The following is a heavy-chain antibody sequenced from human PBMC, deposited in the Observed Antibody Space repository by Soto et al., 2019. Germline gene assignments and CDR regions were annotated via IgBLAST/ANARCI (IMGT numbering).Heavy chain of an antibody. V-gene: IGHV4-30-4*01. J-gene: IGHJ4*02. CDR2: VYYSGST. D-gene: IGHD5-18*01. CDR1: GGSISSGDYY. Sequence: QVQLQESGPGLVKPSQTLSLTCTVSGGSISSGDYYWTWIRQPPGKGLEWIGYVYYSGSTYYNPSRKSRVTITKDSSKNQLSLKLSSVTAADTAGYYCAGVVEAAMLSWGQGTLVTVSS. CDR3: AGVVEAAMLS.